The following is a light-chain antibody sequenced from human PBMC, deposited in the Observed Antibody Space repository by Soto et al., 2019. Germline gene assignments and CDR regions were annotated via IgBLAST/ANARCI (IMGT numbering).Light chain of an antibody. CDR1: RSNIGAGYD. CDR3: QSYDNSLSGYV. J-gene: IGLJ1*01. Sequence: QSVLTQPPSVSGAPGQRVTISCTGSRSNIGAGYDVHWYQQLPGTAPKLLIYVNSNRPSGVPDRFSGSKSGTSASLAITGLQAEDEADYYCQSYDNSLSGYVFGTGTKVTVL. CDR2: VNS. V-gene: IGLV1-40*01.